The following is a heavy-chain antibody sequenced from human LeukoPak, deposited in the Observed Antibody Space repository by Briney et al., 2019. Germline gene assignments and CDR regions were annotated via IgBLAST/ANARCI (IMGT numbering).Heavy chain of an antibody. CDR2: IYYSGST. D-gene: IGHD4-17*01. CDR3: ARSTVTAAPLFY. CDR1: GGSISGYH. Sequence: SETLSLTCTVSGGSISGYHWSWIRQPPGKGLEWIGNIYYSGSTNYNPSPKSRVTISVDTSKNQFSLKPSSVTAADTAVYYCARSTVTAAPLFYWGQGTLVTVSS. J-gene: IGHJ4*02. V-gene: IGHV4-59*01.